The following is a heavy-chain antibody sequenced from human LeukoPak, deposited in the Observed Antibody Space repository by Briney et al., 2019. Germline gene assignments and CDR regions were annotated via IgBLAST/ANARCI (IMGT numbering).Heavy chain of an antibody. V-gene: IGHV3-13*01. CDR3: ARDRGRYYMDV. J-gene: IGHJ6*03. D-gene: IGHD6-25*01. CDR2: IGTAGDI. Sequence: GGSLRLSCAASGFTFDDYAMHWVRQAPGKGLEWVSGIGTAGDIYYPGSVKGRFTISRENATNSLYLQMNSLRAGDTAVYYCARDRGRYYMDVWGKGTTVTISS. CDR1: GFTFDDYA.